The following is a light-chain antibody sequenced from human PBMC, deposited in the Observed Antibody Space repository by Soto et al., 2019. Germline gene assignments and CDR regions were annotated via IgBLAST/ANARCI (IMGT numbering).Light chain of an antibody. V-gene: IGKV3-11*01. Sequence: EIVLTQSPVTLSLSPGERATLSCRASQSVSSFLAWYQQTPGQAPRLLIYDASNRATGIPARFSGSGSGTDFTLTIISLEPEDYGVYYCQQRSGWPHTFGQGTKVESK. CDR3: QQRSGWPHT. CDR2: DAS. J-gene: IGKJ1*01. CDR1: QSVSSF.